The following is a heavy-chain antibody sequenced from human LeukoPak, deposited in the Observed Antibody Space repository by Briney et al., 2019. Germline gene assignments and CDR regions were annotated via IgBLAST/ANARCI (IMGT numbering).Heavy chain of an antibody. D-gene: IGHD3-10*01. CDR2: VRYDGRDK. CDR3: ARVPGLGMNEYYQH. CDR1: GFTFSAYG. Sequence: GGSLRLSCEVSGFTFSAYGIHWVRQSPGKGLEWVAFVRYDGRDKFYADSVKGRFIVSKDNSRTTLQLQMNSLRSEDTAVYYCARVPGLGMNEYYQHWGQGTLVTVPS. V-gene: IGHV3-30*02. J-gene: IGHJ1*01.